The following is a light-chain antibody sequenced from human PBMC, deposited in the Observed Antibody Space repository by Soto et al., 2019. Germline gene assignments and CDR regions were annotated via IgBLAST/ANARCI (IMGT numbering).Light chain of an antibody. CDR1: SSDVGGYNY. CDR2: DVS. J-gene: IGLJ2*01. V-gene: IGLV2-14*01. Sequence: QSALTQPASVSGSPGQSITISCTGTSSDVGGYNYVSWYQQHPGKAPKLMIYDVSNRPSGVSNRFSGSKYGNTASLTISGLQDEDEADYYCSSYTSSSTRVFGGGTKLTVL. CDR3: SSYTSSSTRV.